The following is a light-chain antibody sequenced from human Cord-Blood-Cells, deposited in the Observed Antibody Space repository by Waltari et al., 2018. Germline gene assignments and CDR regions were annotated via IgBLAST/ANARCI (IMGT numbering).Light chain of an antibody. CDR1: SSDVGGYTY. CDR2: VVS. V-gene: IGLV2-8*01. CDR3: SSYAGSNNYVV. Sequence: QSALTQPPSASGSPGQSVTIACTGTSSDVGGYTYVSRYQQHPGKAPKLMIYVVSKRPSGVPDRFSGSKSGNTASLTVSGLQAEDEADYYCSSYAGSNNYVVFGGGTKLTVL. J-gene: IGLJ2*01.